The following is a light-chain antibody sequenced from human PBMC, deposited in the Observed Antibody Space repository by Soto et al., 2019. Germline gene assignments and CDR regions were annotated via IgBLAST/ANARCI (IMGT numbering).Light chain of an antibody. CDR1: QSISSY. J-gene: IGKJ2*01. Sequence: DIQMTQSPSSLSASVGDRVTITCRARQSISSYLHWYQQKPGKAPNLLIYAASSLHSGVPSRFSGSGSGTDFTLTISSLQPEDFATYYCQQSYSSPYTFGQGTKLEIK. CDR3: QQSYSSPYT. CDR2: AAS. V-gene: IGKV1-39*01.